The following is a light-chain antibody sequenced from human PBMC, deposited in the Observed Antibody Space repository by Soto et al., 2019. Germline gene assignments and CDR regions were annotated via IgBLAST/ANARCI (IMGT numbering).Light chain of an antibody. J-gene: IGKJ2*02. Sequence: DIQMTQSPSSLSASVGDRVTITCRASQSISNYLNWYQQKPGKAPNLPIYAASSLQSGVPSRFSGSGSGTDFTLTINSLQPEDFATYFCQQTHGSPRTFGQGTKLEIK. CDR1: QSISNY. CDR3: QQTHGSPRT. V-gene: IGKV1-39*01. CDR2: AAS.